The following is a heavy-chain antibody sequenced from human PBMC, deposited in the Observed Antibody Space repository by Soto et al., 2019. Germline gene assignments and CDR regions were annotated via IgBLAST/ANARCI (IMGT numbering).Heavy chain of an antibody. V-gene: IGHV4-31*03. J-gene: IGHJ4*02. Sequence: SETLSLTCTVSGGSISSGGYYWSWIRQHPGKGLEWIGYIYYSGSTYYNPSLKSRVTISVDTSKNQFSLKLSSVTAADTAVYYCARGFTTVTLDYWGQGTLVTVSS. CDR2: IYYSGST. CDR3: ARGFTTVTLDY. CDR1: GGSISSGGYY. D-gene: IGHD4-17*01.